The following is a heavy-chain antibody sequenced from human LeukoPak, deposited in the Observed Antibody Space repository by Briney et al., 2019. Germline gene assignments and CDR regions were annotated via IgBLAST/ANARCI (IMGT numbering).Heavy chain of an antibody. J-gene: IGHJ4*02. CDR3: ASGMASRTYGLSLVH. D-gene: IGHD5-24*01. CDR2: ASFGGSHK. Sequence: GGSLRLSCAASGLRFSSYDFHWVRQAPGKGLEWVAVASFGGSHKNYGDSVKGRFTISRDDSKNTLILQMNSLRVEDTAVYYCASGMASRTYGLSLVHWGQGTLVTVSS. CDR1: GLRFSSYD. V-gene: IGHV3-30*03.